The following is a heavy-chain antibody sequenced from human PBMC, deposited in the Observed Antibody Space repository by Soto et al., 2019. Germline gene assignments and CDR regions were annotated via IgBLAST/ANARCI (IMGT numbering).Heavy chain of an antibody. CDR2: IYSGGST. J-gene: IGHJ3*02. CDR1: GFTVSSNY. V-gene: IGHV3-53*01. CDR3: AAPYDSSGWPLRAFDI. D-gene: IGHD3-22*01. Sequence: PGGSLRLSCAASGFTVSSNYMSWVRQAPGKGLEWVSVIYSGGSTYYADSVKGRFTISRDNSKNTLYLQMNSLRAEDTAVYYCAAPYDSSGWPLRAFDIWGQGTMVTVSS.